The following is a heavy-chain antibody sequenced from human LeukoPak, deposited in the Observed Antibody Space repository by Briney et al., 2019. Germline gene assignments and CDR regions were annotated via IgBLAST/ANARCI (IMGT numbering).Heavy chain of an antibody. V-gene: IGHV1-46*01. D-gene: IGHD2-2*01. J-gene: IGHJ5*02. CDR1: GYTFTGYY. CDR2: INPSDGYT. Sequence: GASVKVSCKASGYTFTGYYMHWVRQAPGQGLEWMGVINPSDGYTSYPQHFQGRVTMTRDTSTSTVYMELSSLRSEDTAVYYCARDGPPDIVVVPAARREFDPWGQGILVTVSS. CDR3: ARDGPPDIVVVPAARREFDP.